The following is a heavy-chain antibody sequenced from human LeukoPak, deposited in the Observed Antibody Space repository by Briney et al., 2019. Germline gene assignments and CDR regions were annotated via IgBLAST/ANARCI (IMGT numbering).Heavy chain of an antibody. CDR3: AKDLSNYGVRNFDY. CDR1: GFTFTSYG. CDR2: IGSSSGNI. D-gene: IGHD3-10*01. J-gene: IGHJ4*02. V-gene: IGHV3-21*01. Sequence: GGSLRLSCAASGFTFTSYGMNWVRQAPGKGLEWVSSIGSSSGNIYYADSVKGRFTISRDYAKNSLYLQMNSLRAEDTAVYYCAKDLSNYGVRNFDYWGQGTLVTVSS.